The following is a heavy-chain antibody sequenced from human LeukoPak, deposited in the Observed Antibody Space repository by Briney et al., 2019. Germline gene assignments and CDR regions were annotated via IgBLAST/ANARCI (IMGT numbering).Heavy chain of an antibody. Sequence: ASVKVSCKASGGTFSNFALSWVRQAPGQGLEWVGRVLPLFCTANYAQTFQGRVTITADKSTSTGYMELSSLRSEDTAVYYCAGLKVDYSGSAGYYYLDYWGQGTLVTVSS. CDR3: AGLKVDYSGSAGYYYLDY. V-gene: IGHV1-69*06. CDR2: VLPLFCTA. D-gene: IGHD3-22*01. CDR1: GGTFSNFA. J-gene: IGHJ4*02.